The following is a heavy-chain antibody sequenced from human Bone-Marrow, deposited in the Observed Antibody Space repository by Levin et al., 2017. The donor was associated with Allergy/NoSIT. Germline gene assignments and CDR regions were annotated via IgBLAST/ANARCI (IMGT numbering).Heavy chain of an antibody. D-gene: IGHD5-18*01. CDR1: GGSIRTYY. CDR3: ARQGYSYGYDPGEFDY. CDR2: IYFNGST. Sequence: SETLSLTCTVSGGSIRTYYWTWIRQPPGKGLEWIGSIYFNGSTNYNPSLKSRVTISIETSKSQFSLKLKSVTAADTAIYYCARQGYSYGYDPGEFDYWGPGTRVPVSS. V-gene: IGHV4-59*01. J-gene: IGHJ4*02.